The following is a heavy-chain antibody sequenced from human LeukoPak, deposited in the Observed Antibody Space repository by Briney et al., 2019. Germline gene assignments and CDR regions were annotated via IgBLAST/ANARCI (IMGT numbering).Heavy chain of an antibody. CDR1: GGSISSSSYY. Sequence: SETLSLTCTVSGGSISSSSYYWGWIRQPPGTGLEWIGSIYYSGGTYYNPSLKSRVTISVDTSKNQFSLKLSSVTAADTAVYYCARDKVEYYGSGRYNWFDPWGQGTLVTVSS. D-gene: IGHD3-10*01. CDR2: IYYSGGT. CDR3: ARDKVEYYGSGRYNWFDP. V-gene: IGHV4-39*02. J-gene: IGHJ5*02.